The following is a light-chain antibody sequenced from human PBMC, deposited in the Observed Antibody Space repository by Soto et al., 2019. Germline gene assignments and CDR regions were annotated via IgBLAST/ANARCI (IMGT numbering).Light chain of an antibody. CDR2: EVS. V-gene: IGLV2-14*02. J-gene: IGLJ3*02. Sequence: QSVLTQPASVSGSPGQSITISCTGTSSDVGSYNLVSWYQQHPGKAPKLMIYEVSKRPSGVSNRFSGSKSGNTASLTISGLQAEDEAAYYCTSYKVYSALGDWVFGGGTKLTVL. CDR1: SSDVGSYNL. CDR3: TSYKVYSALGDWV.